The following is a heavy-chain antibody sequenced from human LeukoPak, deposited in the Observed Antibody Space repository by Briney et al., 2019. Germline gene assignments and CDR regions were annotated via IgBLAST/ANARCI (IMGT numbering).Heavy chain of an antibody. J-gene: IGHJ4*02. CDR3: AGAASRVTSPDY. D-gene: IGHD4-23*01. CDR2: INTDGNTT. CDR1: RFTFSSYW. Sequence: PGGSLRPSCAASRFTFSSYWMHWVRQAPGKGLVWVSRINTDGNTTTYADSVKGRFTISRDNAKNTLYLQMNSLRAEDTAVYYCAGAASRVTSPDYWGQGTLVTVSS. V-gene: IGHV3-74*01.